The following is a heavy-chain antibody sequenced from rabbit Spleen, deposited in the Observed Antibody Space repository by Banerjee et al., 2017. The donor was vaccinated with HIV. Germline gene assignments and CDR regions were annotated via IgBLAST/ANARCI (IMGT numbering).Heavy chain of an antibody. J-gene: IGHJ4*01. CDR3: ARGGTSDGWAFNL. D-gene: IGHD8-1*01. Sequence: QEQLVESGGGLVQPEGSLTLTCTASGFSFSSGYYMYWVRQAPGKGLEWIGCIWTENSHITYYASWAKGRFTIPKTSSTAVTLQMTSLTAADTATYFCARGGTSDGWAFNLWGPGTLVTVS. CDR1: GFSFSSGYY. CDR2: IWTENSHIT. V-gene: IGHV1S45*01.